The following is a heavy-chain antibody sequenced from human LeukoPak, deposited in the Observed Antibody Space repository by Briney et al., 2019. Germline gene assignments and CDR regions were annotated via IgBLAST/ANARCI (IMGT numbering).Heavy chain of an antibody. V-gene: IGHV4-38-2*01. CDR3: ARAGWIITSGIDY. CDR2: IYHTGST. J-gene: IGHJ4*02. D-gene: IGHD3-10*01. Sequence: ASETLSLTCGVSGYSIRRGYYWAWIRQPPGKGLEWIGTIYHTGSTYYTPSLGSRVTISVDTSKNEFSLNLNSVTAADTAVYYCARAGWIITSGIDYWGQGALVTVSS. CDR1: GYSIRRGYY.